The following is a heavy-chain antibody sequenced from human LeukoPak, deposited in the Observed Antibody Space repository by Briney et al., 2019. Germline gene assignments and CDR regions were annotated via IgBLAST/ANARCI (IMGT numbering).Heavy chain of an antibody. CDR2: IYYSGST. CDR1: GGSISSSSYY. J-gene: IGHJ5*02. Sequence: SETLSLTCTVSGGSISSSSYYWGWIRQPPGKGLEWIGSIYYSGSTYYNPSLKSRVTISVDTSKNQFSLKLSSVTAADTAVYYCARDRKGTSTVTTRRGFDPWGQGTLVTVSS. CDR3: ARDRKGTSTVTTRRGFDP. D-gene: IGHD4-17*01. V-gene: IGHV4-39*07.